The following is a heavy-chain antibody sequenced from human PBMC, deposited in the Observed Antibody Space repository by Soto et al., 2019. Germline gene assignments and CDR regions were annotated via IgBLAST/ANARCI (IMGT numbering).Heavy chain of an antibody. V-gene: IGHV4-59*01. CDR3: ARVDRTPRYYYYGMDV. J-gene: IGHJ6*02. D-gene: IGHD2-2*01. CDR1: GGSISSYY. CDR2: IYYSGST. Sequence: SETLSLTCTVSGGSISSYYWSWIRQPPGKGLEWIGYIYYSGSTNYNPSLKSRVTISVDTSKNQFSLKLSSVTAADTAVYYCARVDRTPRYYYYGMDVWGQGTTVTVSS.